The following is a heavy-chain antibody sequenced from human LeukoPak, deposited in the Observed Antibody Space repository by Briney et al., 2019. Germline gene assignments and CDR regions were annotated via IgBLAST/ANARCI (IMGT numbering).Heavy chain of an antibody. CDR1: GFTFSSYS. V-gene: IGHV3-21*01. Sequence: NPGGSLRLSCAASGFTFSSYSMNWVRQAPGKGLEWVSSISSSSSYKYYADSVKGRFTISRDNAKNSLYLQMDSLRAEDTAVYYCARSDWLDSWGQGTLVIVSS. J-gene: IGHJ5*01. CDR3: ARSDWLDS. CDR2: ISSSSSYK.